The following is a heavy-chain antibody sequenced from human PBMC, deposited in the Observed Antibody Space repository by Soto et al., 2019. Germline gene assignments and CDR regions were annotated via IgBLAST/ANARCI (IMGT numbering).Heavy chain of an antibody. V-gene: IGHV3-9*01. CDR3: ARTRSAWSDFHYYSLDV. D-gene: IGHD1-26*01. CDR1: GFTFDDYG. J-gene: IGHJ6*02. CDR2: ISWNSGII. Sequence: EVQLVESGGGLVQPGRSLRLSCAASGFTFDDYGMHWVRQAPGKGLEWVSAISWNSGIIDYADSVKGRFTISRDNSNSALYVQMNSLTGEDTAVYYCARTRSAWSDFHYYSLDVWGQGTTVTVSS.